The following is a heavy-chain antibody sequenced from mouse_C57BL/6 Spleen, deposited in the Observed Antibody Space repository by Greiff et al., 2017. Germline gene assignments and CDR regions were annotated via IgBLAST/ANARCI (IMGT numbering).Heavy chain of an antibody. Sequence: QVHVKQSDAELVKPGASVKISCTVSGYTFTDHTIYWIKQRPEQGLEWIGYIYPRAGSTKYNEKFKGKATFTADKSSSTSYMQLNSLTSEDSSVYVCARSVYGYDLYYFDYWGQGTTLTVSS. CDR1: GYTFTDHT. V-gene: IGHV1-78*01. J-gene: IGHJ2*01. CDR3: ARSVYGYDLYYFDY. CDR2: IYPRAGST. D-gene: IGHD2-2*01.